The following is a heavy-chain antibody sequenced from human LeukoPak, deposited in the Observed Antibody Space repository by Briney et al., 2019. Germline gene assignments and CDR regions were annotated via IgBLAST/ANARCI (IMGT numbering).Heavy chain of an antibody. Sequence: GESLKISCKGSGYSFTNYWIGWVRQMPGKGLEWMGIIYPGDSDTRYSPSFQGQVTISADKSVSTAYLHWSSLKTSDTAMYYCAKPKRVLRSDYGGNSVLSYYFDHWGQGTLVTVSS. CDR1: GYSFTNYW. J-gene: IGHJ4*02. V-gene: IGHV5-51*01. CDR3: AKPKRVLRSDYGGNSVLSYYFDH. D-gene: IGHD4-23*01. CDR2: IYPGDSDT.